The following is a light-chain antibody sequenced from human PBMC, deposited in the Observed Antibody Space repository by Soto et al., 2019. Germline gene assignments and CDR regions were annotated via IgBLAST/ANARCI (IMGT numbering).Light chain of an antibody. CDR3: SSYTSTTTV. V-gene: IGLV2-14*01. CDR2: DVS. Sequence: QSALTQPASVSGSPGQSITMSCTGTSSDVGGSNYVSWYRQHPGKAPKLMIYDVSNRPSGVSNRFSGSKSGNTASLTISGLQAEDEADYYCSSYTSTTTVFGTGTKLTVL. CDR1: SSDVGGSNY. J-gene: IGLJ1*01.